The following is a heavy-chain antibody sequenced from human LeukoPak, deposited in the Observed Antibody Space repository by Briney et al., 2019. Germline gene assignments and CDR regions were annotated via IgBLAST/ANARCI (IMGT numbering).Heavy chain of an antibody. Sequence: GGSLRLSCAASGFTFSSYAKSWVRQAPGKGLEWVSTITDSGGTTFYADSVKGRFTISRDNSKNTLYLQMNSLRAEDTAVYYCAKATSREYYYDSSGYYWGQGTLVTVSS. D-gene: IGHD3-22*01. J-gene: IGHJ4*02. CDR2: ITDSGGTT. V-gene: IGHV3-23*01. CDR3: AKATSREYYYDSSGYY. CDR1: GFTFSSYA.